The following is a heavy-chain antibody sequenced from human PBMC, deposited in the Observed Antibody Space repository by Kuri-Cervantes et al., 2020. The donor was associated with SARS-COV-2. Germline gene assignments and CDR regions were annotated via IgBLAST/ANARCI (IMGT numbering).Heavy chain of an antibody. CDR3: ARAGGGDFWSGYYGMDV. J-gene: IGHJ6*02. V-gene: IGHV4-31*03. CDR2: IYYSGST. CDR1: GGSISSGGYY. Sequence: LRLSCTVSGGSISSGGYYWSWIRQHPGKGLEWIGYIYYSGSTYYNPSLKSRVTISVDTSKNQFSLKLSSVTAADTAVYYCARAGGGDFWSGYYGMDVWGQGTTVTVSS. D-gene: IGHD3-3*01.